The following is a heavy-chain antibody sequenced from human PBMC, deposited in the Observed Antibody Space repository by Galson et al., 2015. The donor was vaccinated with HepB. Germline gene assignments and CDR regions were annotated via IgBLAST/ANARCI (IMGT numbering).Heavy chain of an antibody. D-gene: IGHD2-21*02. Sequence: SVKVSCKASGYTFTGYYMHWVRQAPGQGPEWMGWINPNSGGTNYAQKFQGWVTMTRDTSISTAYMELSRLRSDDTAVYYCAREGASSGDHFDYWGQGTLVTVSS. CDR3: AREGASSGDHFDY. CDR1: GYTFTGYY. CDR2: INPNSGGT. J-gene: IGHJ4*02. V-gene: IGHV1-2*04.